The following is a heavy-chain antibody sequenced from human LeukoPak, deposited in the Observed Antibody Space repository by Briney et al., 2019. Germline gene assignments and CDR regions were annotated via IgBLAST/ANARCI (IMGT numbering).Heavy chain of an antibody. CDR3: ARVAQGATTENYFYYYMDV. D-gene: IGHD4-11*01. J-gene: IGHJ6*03. V-gene: IGHV3-21*01. CDR1: GFTFNSYS. Sequence: GGSLRLSCAASGFTFNSYSITWVRQAPGKGLESVSSITSRSSNIYIADSVKGRFTISRDNAKNSLFLQMSSLRVEDTAVYYCARVAQGATTENYFYYYMDVWGKGTTVTVSS. CDR2: ITSRSSNI.